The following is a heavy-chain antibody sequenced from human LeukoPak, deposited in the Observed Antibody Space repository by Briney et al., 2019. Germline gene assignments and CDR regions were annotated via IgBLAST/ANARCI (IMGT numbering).Heavy chain of an antibody. CDR3: ARLVVSSWYHEVLLGRDY. Sequence: GASVKVSCKASGYTFTSYGISWVRQAPGQGLEWMGWISAYNGNTNYAQKLQGRVTMTTDTSTSTAYMELRSLRSDDTAVYYCARLVVSSWYHEVLLGRDYWGQGTLVTVSS. CDR1: GYTFTSYG. J-gene: IGHJ4*02. CDR2: ISAYNGNT. D-gene: IGHD6-13*01. V-gene: IGHV1-18*01.